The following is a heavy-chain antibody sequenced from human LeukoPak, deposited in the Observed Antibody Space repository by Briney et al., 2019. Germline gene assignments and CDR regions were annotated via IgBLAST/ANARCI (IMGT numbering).Heavy chain of an antibody. V-gene: IGHV4-39*01. J-gene: IGHJ4*02. Sequence: SETLSLTCTVSGGSISSSFYYWGWIRQPPGKGLEWIGSIYYRGTTYYNPSLKSRVTMSVDTSKTQFSLQLSSVTAADTAVYYCARTFYGSGSSFDYWGQGTLVTVSS. D-gene: IGHD3-10*01. CDR3: ARTFYGSGSSFDY. CDR2: IYYRGTT. CDR1: GGSISSSFYY.